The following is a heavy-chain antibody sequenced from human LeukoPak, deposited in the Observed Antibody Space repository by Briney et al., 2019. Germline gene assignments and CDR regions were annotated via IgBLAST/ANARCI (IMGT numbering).Heavy chain of an antibody. CDR1: GFTVSSYG. V-gene: IGHV3-33*01. CDR2: IWYDGSNK. CDR3: ARNNGMDV. Sequence: GRSLRLSCAASGFTVSSYGMHWVRQAPGKGLEWVAVIWYDGSNKYYADSVKGRFTISKDNAKNSLYLQMNSLRAEDTALYHCARNNGMDVWGQGTTVIVSS. J-gene: IGHJ6*02.